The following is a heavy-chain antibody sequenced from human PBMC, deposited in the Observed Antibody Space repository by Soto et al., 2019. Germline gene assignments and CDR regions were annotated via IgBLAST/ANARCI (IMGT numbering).Heavy chain of an antibody. CDR2: MSYSGDT. CDR3: ARGHGGITIFGAPGHFDY. J-gene: IGHJ4*02. D-gene: IGHD3-3*01. CDR1: GGSISRGTNY. Sequence: SETLSLTCAVSGGSISRGTNYWGWIRQPPGKGLEWIGSMSYSGDTYYHPSLKSRVTISVDTSKDQFSLKVTSVTAEDTAMYYCARGHGGITIFGAPGHFDYWGQGNLVTVSS. V-gene: IGHV4-39*01.